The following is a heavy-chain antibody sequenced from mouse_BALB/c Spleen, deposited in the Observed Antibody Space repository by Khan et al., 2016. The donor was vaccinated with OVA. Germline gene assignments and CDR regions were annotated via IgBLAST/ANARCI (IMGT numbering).Heavy chain of an antibody. CDR2: INTYTGEP. D-gene: IGHD3-3*01. J-gene: IGHJ4*01. CDR1: GHTFTKFG. CDR3: ARPPCCSYVLDN. Sequence: QIQLVQSGPEVKKPGETVKISCKASGHTFTKFGMNWVKQAPGKGLKWMGWINTYTGEPTYADDFNGRFAFSLETSASTAYLQINNLKNEDTATLFCARPPCCSYVLDNWGQGTSVTVSS. V-gene: IGHV9-3-1*01.